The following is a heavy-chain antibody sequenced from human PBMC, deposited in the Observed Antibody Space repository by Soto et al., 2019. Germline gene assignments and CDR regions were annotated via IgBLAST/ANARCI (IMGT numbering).Heavy chain of an antibody. D-gene: IGHD2-21*02. J-gene: IGHJ4*02. Sequence: SETLSLTCIVSGGSITRRSSYWAWIRQPPGKGLEWIGSIYYSGRTYNNPSLRSRVSMSIDTSKDQFSLKLKSVTAADTALYFCARQRTSVVTQAYFDVWGPGSLVTVSS. CDR1: GGSITRRSSY. CDR2: IYYSGRT. V-gene: IGHV4-39*01. CDR3: ARQRTSVVTQAYFDV.